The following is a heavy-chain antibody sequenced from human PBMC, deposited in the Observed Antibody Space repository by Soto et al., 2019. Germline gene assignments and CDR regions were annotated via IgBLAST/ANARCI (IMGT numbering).Heavy chain of an antibody. V-gene: IGHV3-23*01. J-gene: IGHJ4*02. CDR3: ARGSVAGPDY. D-gene: IGHD6-19*01. CDR1: GFTFTNYV. Sequence: PGGSLRLSCEVSGFTFTNYVMGWVRQAPGKGLEWVSSISRSGDRTYYADSVKGRFTISRDNAKNSLYLQMNSLRAEDTAVYYCARGSVAGPDYWGQGTLVTVSS. CDR2: ISRSGDRT.